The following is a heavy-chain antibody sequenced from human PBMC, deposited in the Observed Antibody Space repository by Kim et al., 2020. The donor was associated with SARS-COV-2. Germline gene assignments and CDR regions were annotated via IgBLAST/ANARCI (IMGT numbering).Heavy chain of an antibody. V-gene: IGHV3-9*01. J-gene: IGHJ4*02. CDR1: GFTFDDYA. Sequence: GGSLRLSCAASGFTFDDYAMHWVRQAPGKGLEWVSGISWNSGSIGYADSVKGRFTISRDNAKNSLYLQINSLRAEDTALYYCAKDIAGGCSSTSCYGGLDYWGQGTLVTVSS. CDR3: AKDIAGGCSSTSCYGGLDY. D-gene: IGHD2-2*01. CDR2: ISWNSGSI.